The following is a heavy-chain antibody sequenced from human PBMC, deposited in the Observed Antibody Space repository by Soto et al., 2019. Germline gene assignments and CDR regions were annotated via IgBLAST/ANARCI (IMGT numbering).Heavy chain of an antibody. J-gene: IGHJ4*02. D-gene: IGHD3-16*01. Sequence: KPGGSLRLSCAASGFTFSSYSMNWVRQAPGKGLEWVSSISSSSSYIYYADSVKGRFTISRDNAKNSLYLQMNSLRAEDTAVYYCARDLHDYVWGSLDYWGQGTLVTVSS. V-gene: IGHV3-21*01. CDR1: GFTFSSYS. CDR2: ISSSSSYI. CDR3: ARDLHDYVWGSLDY.